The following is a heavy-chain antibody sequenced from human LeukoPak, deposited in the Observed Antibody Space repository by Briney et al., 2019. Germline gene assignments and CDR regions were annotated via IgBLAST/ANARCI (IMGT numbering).Heavy chain of an antibody. V-gene: IGHV1-46*01. CDR2: INPSGGST. J-gene: IGHJ2*01. Sequence: ASEKVSCKASGYTFTSYYMHWVRQAPGQGLEWMGIINPSGGSTSYAQKFQGRVTMTRDMSTSTVYMELSSLRSEDTAVYYCARDRSIFGVVSVRYFDLWGRGTLVTVSS. CDR3: ARDRSIFGVVSVRYFDL. CDR1: GYTFTSYY. D-gene: IGHD3-3*01.